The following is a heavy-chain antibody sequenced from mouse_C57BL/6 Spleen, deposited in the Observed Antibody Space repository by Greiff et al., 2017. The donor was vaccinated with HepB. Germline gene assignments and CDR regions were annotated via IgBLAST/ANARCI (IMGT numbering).Heavy chain of an antibody. CDR1: GYTFTSYW. D-gene: IGHD2-9*01. Sequence: QVQLQQPGAELVRPGSSVKLSCKASGYTFTSYWMHWVKQRPIQGLEWIGNIDPSDSETHYNQKFKDKATLTVDKSSSTAYLQLSSLTSEDSAVYYCARAYYVYDWAYYYAMDYWGQGTSVTVSS. CDR3: ARAYYVYDWAYYYAMDY. J-gene: IGHJ4*01. CDR2: IDPSDSET. V-gene: IGHV1-52*01.